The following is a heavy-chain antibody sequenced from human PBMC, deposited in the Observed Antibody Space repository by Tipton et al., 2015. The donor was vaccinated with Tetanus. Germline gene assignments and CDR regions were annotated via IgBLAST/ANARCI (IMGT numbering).Heavy chain of an antibody. D-gene: IGHD2-21*01. CDR3: ARDTYYQSHHSNYFDY. CDR1: GFDFMGYG. CDR2: IWFDGSRT. J-gene: IGHJ4*02. Sequence: SLRLSCRASGFDFMGYGMHWVRRAPGKGLEWVAAIWFDGSRTEYADSVKGRFTISRDNSNGMVYLEMGSLRDEDTAVSYCARDTYYQSHHSNYFDYWGQGVRVTASS. V-gene: IGHV3-33*01.